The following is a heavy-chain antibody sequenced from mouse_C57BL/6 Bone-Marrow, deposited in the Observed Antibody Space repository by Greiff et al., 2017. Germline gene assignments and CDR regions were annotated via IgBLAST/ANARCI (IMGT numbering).Heavy chain of an antibody. Sequence: QVHVKQSGAELVKPGASVTISCKASGYAFSSYWMNWVKQRPGKGLEWIGQIYPGDGDTNYTGKFKGKATLTADKSSSTAYMQLSSLTSEDAAVYVCARGDYYGSSPYYFDYWGQGTTLTVAS. J-gene: IGHJ2*01. CDR1: GYAFSSYW. CDR3: ARGDYYGSSPYYFDY. V-gene: IGHV1-80*01. D-gene: IGHD1-1*01. CDR2: IYPGDGDT.